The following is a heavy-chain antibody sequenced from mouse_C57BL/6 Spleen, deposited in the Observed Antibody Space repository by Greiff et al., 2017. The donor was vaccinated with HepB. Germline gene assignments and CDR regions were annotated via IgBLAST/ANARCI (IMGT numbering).Heavy chain of an antibody. CDR1: GYTFTSYW. D-gene: IGHD1-1*01. Sequence: QVQLQQPGAELVKPGASVKLSCKASGYTFTSYWMHWVKQRPGQGLEWIGMIHPNSGSTNYNEKFKSKATLTVDKSSSTAYMQLSSLTSEDSAVYYCQGTTTVVATGGYAMDYWGQGTSVTVSS. CDR3: QGTTTVVATGGYAMDY. CDR2: IHPNSGST. V-gene: IGHV1-64*01. J-gene: IGHJ4*01.